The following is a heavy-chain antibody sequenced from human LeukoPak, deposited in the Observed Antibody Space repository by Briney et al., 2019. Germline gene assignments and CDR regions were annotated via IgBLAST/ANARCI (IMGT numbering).Heavy chain of an antibody. CDR2: TYYRSKWYN. CDR1: GDSVSSNSVA. CDR3: ARELGSFDI. D-gene: IGHD3-9*01. V-gene: IGHV6-1*01. Sequence: SQTLSLTCAISGDSVSSNSVAWNWIRQSPSRGLEWLGRTYYRSKWYNAYAVSVKSRITITPDTSKNQFSLQLNSVTPEDTAVYYCARELGSFDIWGQGTLVTVSS. J-gene: IGHJ4*02.